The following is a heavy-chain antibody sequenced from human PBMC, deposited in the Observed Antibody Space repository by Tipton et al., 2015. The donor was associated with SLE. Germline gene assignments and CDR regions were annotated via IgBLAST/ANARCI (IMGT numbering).Heavy chain of an antibody. D-gene: IGHD1-26*01. CDR3: ARPRGGSYPDAFDI. Sequence: SLRLSCAASGFTFSDYYMSWVRQAPGKGLEWVSVIYSGGSTYYADSVKGRFTISRDNSKNTLYLQMNSLRAGDTAVYYCARPRGGSYPDAFDIWGQGTMVTVSS. J-gene: IGHJ3*02. CDR1: GFTFSDYY. CDR2: IYSGGST. V-gene: IGHV3-66*02.